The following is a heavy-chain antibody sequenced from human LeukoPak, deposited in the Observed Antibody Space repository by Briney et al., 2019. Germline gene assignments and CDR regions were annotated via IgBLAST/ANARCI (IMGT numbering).Heavy chain of an antibody. V-gene: IGHV4-59*08. D-gene: IGHD6-6*01. CDR2: IYYTGST. CDR3: ARHRAYSSSSPSDY. J-gene: IGHJ4*02. Sequence: PSETLSLTCSVSGGSLSSSYWSWIRQPPGKGLEWIGYIYYTGSTNYNPSLKSRVTMFVDMSKNQFSLRLSSVTAADTAVYYCARHRAYSSSSPSDYWGQGTLVTVSS. CDR1: GGSLSSSY.